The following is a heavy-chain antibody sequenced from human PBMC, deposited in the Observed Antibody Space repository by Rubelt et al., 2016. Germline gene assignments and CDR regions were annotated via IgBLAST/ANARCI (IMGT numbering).Heavy chain of an antibody. Sequence: QVQLQESGPGLVKPSETLSLTCTVSGGSISSYYWSWIRQPPGKGLEWIGYIYYSGSTNYNPSLKSRVTISVDTSKNQFSLKLSSVTAADTAVYYCARHVGIPHPNWFDPWGQGTLVTVSS. J-gene: IGHJ5*02. D-gene: IGHD6-13*01. CDR1: GGSISSYY. CDR2: IYYSGST. CDR3: ARHVGIPHPNWFDP. V-gene: IGHV4-59*08.